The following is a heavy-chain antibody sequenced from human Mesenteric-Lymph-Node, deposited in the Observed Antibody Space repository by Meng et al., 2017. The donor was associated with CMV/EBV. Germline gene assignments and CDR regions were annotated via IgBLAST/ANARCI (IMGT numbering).Heavy chain of an antibody. Sequence: SGFTFDDYGMHWVRQAPGKGLEWVAFIQYDGSKKYYAASVKGRFTISRDNSKNTLYLQMTSLKSEDTAVYYCALIPVVDAFDIWGHGTMVTVSS. CDR2: IQYDGSKK. J-gene: IGHJ3*02. D-gene: IGHD2-8*01. CDR3: ALIPVVDAFDI. V-gene: IGHV3-30*02. CDR1: GFTFDDYG.